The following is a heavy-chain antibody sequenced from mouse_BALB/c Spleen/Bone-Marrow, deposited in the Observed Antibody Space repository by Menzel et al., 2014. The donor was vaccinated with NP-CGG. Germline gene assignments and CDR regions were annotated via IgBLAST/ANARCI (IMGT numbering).Heavy chain of an antibody. Sequence: EVKLVESGGDLVKPGGSLKLSCAASGFTISRYGMSWVRQTPDKRLEWVATINNGGTYTYYPDSEKGRFTISRDNAKNTLYLQMSSLKSEDTAMYYCALNWDSAYWGQGTLVTVSA. D-gene: IGHD4-1*02. CDR3: ALNWDSAY. CDR2: INNGGTYT. J-gene: IGHJ3*01. CDR1: GFTISRYG. V-gene: IGHV5-6*01.